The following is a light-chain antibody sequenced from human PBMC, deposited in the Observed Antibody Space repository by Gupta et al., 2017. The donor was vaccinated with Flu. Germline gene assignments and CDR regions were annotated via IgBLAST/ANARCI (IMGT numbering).Light chain of an antibody. CDR1: SGINVDNYR. Sequence: QAVLTQLSSLSASPGASASPTCTLRSGINVDNYRIYWYQQKPGSPPQYLLRYKSDSDNHRGSGVPSRFSGSKDASANAAILVISALQSEDEADYYGMIWHGSGWVFGGGTKMTVL. CDR2: YKSDSDN. V-gene: IGLV5-45*02. CDR3: MIWHGSGWV. J-gene: IGLJ3*02.